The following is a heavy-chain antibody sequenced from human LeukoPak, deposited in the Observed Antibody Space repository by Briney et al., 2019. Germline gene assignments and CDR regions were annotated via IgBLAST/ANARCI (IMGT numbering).Heavy chain of an antibody. CDR2: IYAGGST. J-gene: IGHJ4*02. D-gene: IGHD1-26*01. Sequence: GGSLRLSCAASGFTVSSDHMSWVRQAPGKGLEWVSVIYAGGSTYYADSVKGRFPISRDNFKNTVFLQMNSLRAEDTAVYYCARVWELSFDYWGQGTLVTVSS. V-gene: IGHV3-53*01. CDR1: GFTVSSDH. CDR3: ARVWELSFDY.